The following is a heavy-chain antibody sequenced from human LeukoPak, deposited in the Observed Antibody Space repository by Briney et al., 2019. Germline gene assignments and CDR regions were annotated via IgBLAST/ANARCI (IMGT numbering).Heavy chain of an antibody. Sequence: GGSLRLSCAASGFTFSSYAMSWVRQAPGKGLEWVSGISGSGGSTFYADSVKGRFTISRDNSKNTLYLQMNSLRAEDTAVYYCATSSRFFSSGPDYWGQGTLVTVSS. J-gene: IGHJ4*02. CDR1: GFTFSSYA. D-gene: IGHD3-3*01. CDR2: ISGSGGST. V-gene: IGHV3-23*01. CDR3: ATSSRFFSSGPDY.